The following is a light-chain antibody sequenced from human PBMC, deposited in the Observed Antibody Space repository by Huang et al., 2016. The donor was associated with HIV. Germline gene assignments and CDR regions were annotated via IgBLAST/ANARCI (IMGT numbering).Light chain of an antibody. CDR2: KAS. V-gene: IGKV1-5*03. J-gene: IGKJ2*01. CDR1: QTISTW. Sequence: DIQMTQSPSTRSASVGDRVTITCRASQTISTWLAWYQQKPGRAPKLLIHKASTLESGVPSRFSGSGSGTEFTLTISRLQPDDYATYYCQQYNTYSYTFGQGTKLEIK. CDR3: QQYNTYSYT.